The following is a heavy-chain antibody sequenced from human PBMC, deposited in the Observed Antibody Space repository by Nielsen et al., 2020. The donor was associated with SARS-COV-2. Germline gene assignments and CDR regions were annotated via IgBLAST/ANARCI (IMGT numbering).Heavy chain of an antibody. J-gene: IGHJ4*02. CDR1: GFSFNTYS. Sequence: GESLKISCVASGFSFNTYSMNWVRQAPGKGLEWVSYISGGSATIYYADPVKGRFTISRDNSKNTLSLQMNSLSAEDTAVYYCAKGNAMIVVGMTFDYWGQGTLVTVSS. CDR3: AKGNAMIVVGMTFDY. D-gene: IGHD3-22*01. CDR2: ISGGSATI. V-gene: IGHV3-48*01.